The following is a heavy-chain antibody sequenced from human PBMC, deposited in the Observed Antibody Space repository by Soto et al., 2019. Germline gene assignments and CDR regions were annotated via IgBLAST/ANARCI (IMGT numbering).Heavy chain of an antibody. J-gene: IGHJ4*02. CDR3: ARVGYDSSGYHRGSYYFDY. CDR1: GGYFSGYY. CDR2: INHSGST. V-gene: IGHV4-34*01. Sequence: PSETLSLTCGVYGGYFSGYYLSWIRQHPGKGLEWIGEINHSGSTNYNPSLKSRVTISVDTSKNQFSLKLSSVTAADTAVYYCARVGYDSSGYHRGSYYFDYWGQGTLVTVSS. D-gene: IGHD3-22*01.